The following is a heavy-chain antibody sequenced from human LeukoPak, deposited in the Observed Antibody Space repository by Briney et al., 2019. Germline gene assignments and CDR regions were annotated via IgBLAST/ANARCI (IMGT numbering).Heavy chain of an antibody. CDR1: GSKLTNNW. Sequence: GGSLETSCKISGSKLTNNWSGGVRRVPGKGLEWMGLIYPGYADAKYSPHWQGQGTLSVDASSSTTFLELSGMRASHTPIYYCVRFAFTSSLYHWGQGTLVTVSS. D-gene: IGHD2-2*01. J-gene: IGHJ5*02. CDR3: VRFAFTSSLYH. V-gene: IGHV5-51*01. CDR2: IYPGYADA.